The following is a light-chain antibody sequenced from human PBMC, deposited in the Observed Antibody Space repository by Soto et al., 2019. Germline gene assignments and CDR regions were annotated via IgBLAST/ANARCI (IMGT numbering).Light chain of an antibody. CDR1: SSDVGGYNY. CDR3: CSYSGSYTNVV. J-gene: IGLJ2*01. V-gene: IGLV2-11*01. Sequence: QSALTQPRSVSGSPGQSVTISCTGTSSDVGGYNYVSWYQQHPGKAPKLMIYDVSNRPSGVADRFSGSKSGNTASLTISGFEAEDEAEDDYCSYSGSYTNVVFGGGTKLTVL. CDR2: DVS.